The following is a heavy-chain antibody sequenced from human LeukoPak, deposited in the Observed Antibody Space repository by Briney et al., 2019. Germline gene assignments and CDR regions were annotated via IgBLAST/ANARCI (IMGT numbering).Heavy chain of an antibody. CDR2: IYYSGST. V-gene: IGHV4-59*08. CDR3: ARHRKYSAAAGIYYYYGMDV. J-gene: IGHJ6*02. CDR1: GGSFSGYY. D-gene: IGHD6-13*01. Sequence: SETLSLTCAVYGGSFSGYYWSWIRQPPGKGLEWIGYIYYSGSTNYNPSLKSRVTISVDTSKNQFSLKLSSVTAADTAVYYCARHRKYSAAAGIYYYYGMDVWGQGTTVTVSS.